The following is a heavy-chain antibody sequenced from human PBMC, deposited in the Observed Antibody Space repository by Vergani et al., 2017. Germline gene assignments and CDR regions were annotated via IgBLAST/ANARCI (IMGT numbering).Heavy chain of an antibody. CDR2: IYYSGST. D-gene: IGHD3-3*01. V-gene: IGHV4-39*01. J-gene: IGHJ6*03. Sequence: QLQLQESGPGLVKPSETLSLTCTVSGGSISSSSYYWGWIRQPPGKGLEWIGSIYYSGSTYYNPSLKSRVTISVDTSKNQFSLKLSSVTAADTAVYYCARHIADFWSGPTYYYYYMDVWGKGTTVTVSS. CDR1: GGSISSSSYY. CDR3: ARHIADFWSGPTYYYYYMDV.